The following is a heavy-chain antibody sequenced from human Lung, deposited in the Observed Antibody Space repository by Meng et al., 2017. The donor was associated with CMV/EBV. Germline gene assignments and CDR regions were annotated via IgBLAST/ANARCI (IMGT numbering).Heavy chain of an antibody. D-gene: IGHD3-3*01. CDR3: AYTYDFWSGYYPPGMDV. V-gene: IGHV1-2*02. Sequence: SVKVSCXASGYTFTGYYMHWVRQAPGQGLEWMGWINPNSGGTNYAQKFQGRATMTRDTSISTAYMELSRLRSDDTAVYYCAYTYDFWSGYYPPGMDVWGQGTTVTCSS. J-gene: IGHJ6*02. CDR1: GYTFTGYY. CDR2: INPNSGGT.